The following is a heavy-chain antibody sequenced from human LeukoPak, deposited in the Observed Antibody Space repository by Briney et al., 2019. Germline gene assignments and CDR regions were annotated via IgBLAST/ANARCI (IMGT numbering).Heavy chain of an antibody. CDR2: ISTTGTTI. Sequence: GGSLRLSCAASGFTFSAYHINWVRQAPGKGLEWISYISTTGTTIHYADSVKGRFTISRDNSKNTLYLQMNSLRAEDTAVYYCASSGPSGPWFGDFHYWGQGTLVTVSS. D-gene: IGHD3-10*01. CDR1: GFTFSAYH. J-gene: IGHJ4*02. CDR3: ASSGPSGPWFGDFHY. V-gene: IGHV3-48*01.